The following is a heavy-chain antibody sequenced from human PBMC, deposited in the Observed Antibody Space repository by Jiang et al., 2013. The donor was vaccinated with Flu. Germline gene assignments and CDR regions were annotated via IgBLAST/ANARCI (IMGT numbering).Heavy chain of an antibody. CDR3: ARVVLVARYYYGVDV. CDR2: INTNTGSP. Sequence: KASGYTFTSYAMNWVRQAPGQGLEWMGWINTNTGSPTYAQGFTGRLVFSLDTSVNTAYLQISNLKAEDTAVYYCARVVLVARYYYGVDVWGQGTTVTVSS. V-gene: IGHV7-4-1*02. J-gene: IGHJ6*02. CDR1: GYTFTSYA. D-gene: IGHD2-8*02.